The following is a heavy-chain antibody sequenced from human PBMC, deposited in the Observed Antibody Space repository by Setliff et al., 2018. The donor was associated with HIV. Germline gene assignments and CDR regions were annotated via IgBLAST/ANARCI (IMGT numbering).Heavy chain of an antibody. V-gene: IGHV1-69*05. CDR3: ARPQWELGVDYYGMDV. Sequence: ASVKVSCKASGGTFSSYVISWVRQAPGQGPEWMGGIIPMYGVTNYAQKFQGRVTITTDESTSTAYMELSSLRSEDTAVYYCARPQWELGVDYYGMDVWGQGTTVTVS. CDR1: GGTFSSYV. CDR2: IIPMYGVT. D-gene: IGHD1-26*01. J-gene: IGHJ6*02.